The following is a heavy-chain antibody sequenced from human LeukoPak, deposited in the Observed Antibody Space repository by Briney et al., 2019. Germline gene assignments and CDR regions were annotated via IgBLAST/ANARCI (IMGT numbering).Heavy chain of an antibody. CDR3: AREDYGDYLPMVDY. D-gene: IGHD4-17*01. Sequence: PGGSLRLSCVASGFTFGQYWMNWVRQAPGKGLEWVSSISSSSSYIYYADSVKGRFTISRDNAKNSLYLQMNSLRAEDTAVYYCAREDYGDYLPMVDYWGQGTLVTVSS. V-gene: IGHV3-21*01. J-gene: IGHJ4*02. CDR2: ISSSSSYI. CDR1: GFTFGQYW.